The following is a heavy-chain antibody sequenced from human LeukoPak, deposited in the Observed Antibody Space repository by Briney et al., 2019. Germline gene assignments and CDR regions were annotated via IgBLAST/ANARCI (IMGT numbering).Heavy chain of an antibody. V-gene: IGHV3-30-3*01. Sequence: GRSLRLSCAASGFTFSSYAVHWVRQAPGKGLEWVAVISYDGSNKYYVDSVKGRFTISRDNSKSTLYLQMSSLRAEDTAVYYCVRAGFDTSGYPFDYWGQGTLVTVSS. CDR1: GFTFSSYA. CDR2: ISYDGSNK. J-gene: IGHJ4*02. D-gene: IGHD3-22*01. CDR3: VRAGFDTSGYPFDY.